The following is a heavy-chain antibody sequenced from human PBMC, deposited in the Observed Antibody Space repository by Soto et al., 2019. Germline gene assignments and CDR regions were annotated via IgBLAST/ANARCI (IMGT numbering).Heavy chain of an antibody. J-gene: IGHJ5*02. CDR3: ARVISGFDWFDP. Sequence: GALRLSCAASGFTFSSYGMHWVRQAPGKGLEWVAVIWYDGSNKYYADSVKGRFTISRDNSKNTLYLQMNSLRAEDTAVYYCARVISGFDWFDPWGQGTLVTVSS. V-gene: IGHV3-33*01. CDR2: IWYDGSNK. CDR1: GFTFSSYG. D-gene: IGHD3-10*01.